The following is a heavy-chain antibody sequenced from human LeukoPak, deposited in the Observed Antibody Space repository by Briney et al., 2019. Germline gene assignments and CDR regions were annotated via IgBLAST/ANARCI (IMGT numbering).Heavy chain of an antibody. Sequence: SETLSLTCSVSGGSITDKSYYWGWVRRPPGKGLEWIGSIYYSGSTYYNPSLKSRVTISVDTSKNQFSLKLSSVTAADTAVYYCARAASVYDSSGYYSLGGLYYFDYWGQGTLVTVSS. D-gene: IGHD3-22*01. J-gene: IGHJ4*02. CDR3: ARAASVYDSSGYYSLGGLYYFDY. V-gene: IGHV4-39*07. CDR2: IYYSGST. CDR1: GGSITDKSYY.